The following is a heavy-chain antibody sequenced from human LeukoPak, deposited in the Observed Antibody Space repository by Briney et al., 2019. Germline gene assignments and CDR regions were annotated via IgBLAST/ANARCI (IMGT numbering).Heavy chain of an antibody. Sequence: SETLSLTCTVSGASISSAGYYWGWIRQYPGKGLELIGYIYYSGTTYDNPSLESRVTMSLDTSSSQFSLKLTSVTAADTAVLYCARGLNWDIAVVSGAIGAGYFDYWGRGVLVTVSS. J-gene: IGHJ4*01. CDR3: ARGLNWDIAVVSGAIGAGYFDY. D-gene: IGHD2-15*01. CDR1: GASISSAGYY. V-gene: IGHV4-31*03. CDR2: IYYSGTT.